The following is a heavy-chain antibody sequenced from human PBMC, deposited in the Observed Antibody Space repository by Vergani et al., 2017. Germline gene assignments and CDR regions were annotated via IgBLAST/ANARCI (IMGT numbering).Heavy chain of an antibody. Sequence: QVQLQESGPGLVKPSQTLSLTCTVSGGSISSGDYYWSWIRQPPGKGLEWIGYIYYSGSTYYNPSLKSRVTISVDTSKNQFSLKLSSVTAADTAVYYCARAAIVGVVTLLFDYWGQGTLVTVSS. CDR3: ARAAIVGVVTLLFDY. CDR1: GGSISSGDYY. CDR2: IYYSGST. V-gene: IGHV4-30-4*01. J-gene: IGHJ4*02. D-gene: IGHD3-3*01.